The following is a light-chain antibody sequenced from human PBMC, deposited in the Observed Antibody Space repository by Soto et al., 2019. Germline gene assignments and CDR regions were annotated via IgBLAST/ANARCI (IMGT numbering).Light chain of an antibody. J-gene: IGLJ1*01. CDR3: KSYAGSNTYV. V-gene: IGLV2-8*01. CDR1: KNDIGVYDF. CDR2: EVV. Sequence: QSVLTQPPSASGSPGQSVTISCTGTKNDIGVYDFVSWYQHHPGKAPRLIIYEVVQRPSGVPDRFSGSKSGNTASLTVSGLQAADEAAYFCKSYAGSNTYVLGRGTKVTV.